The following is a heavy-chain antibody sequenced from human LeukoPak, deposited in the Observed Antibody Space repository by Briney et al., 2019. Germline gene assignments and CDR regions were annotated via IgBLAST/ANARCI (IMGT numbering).Heavy chain of an antibody. J-gene: IGHJ6*03. V-gene: IGHV6-1*01. Sequence: SQTLSLTYAISGDRVSSRQSPSIGLEWLGRTYYRAKWYNDYAVSVKSRITINQDTSKNKFSLQLTSVPPEDTAVYYCARESYSGGHRPGYYYYYYMDVWGKGTTVTVSS. CDR3: ARESYSGGHRPGYYYYYYMDV. D-gene: IGHD6-19*01. CDR2: TYYRAKWYN. CDR1: GDRVSS.